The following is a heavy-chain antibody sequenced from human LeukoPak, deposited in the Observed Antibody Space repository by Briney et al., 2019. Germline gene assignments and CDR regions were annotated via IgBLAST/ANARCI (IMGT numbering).Heavy chain of an antibody. CDR2: IYYSGST. CDR1: GGSISSYY. J-gene: IGHJ6*02. CDR3: ARVWLGPGTQYYYYYGMDV. D-gene: IGHD3-10*01. V-gene: IGHV4-59*01. Sequence: SSETLPLTCTVSGGSISSYYWSWIRQPPGKGLGWIRYIYYSGSTNYNPSLKSRVTISVDTSKSQFSLKLSSVTAADTAVYYCARVWLGPGTQYYYYYGMDVWGQGTTVTVSS.